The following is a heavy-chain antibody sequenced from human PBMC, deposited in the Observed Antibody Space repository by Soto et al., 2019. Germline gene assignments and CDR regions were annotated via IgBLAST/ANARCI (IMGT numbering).Heavy chain of an antibody. Sequence: PSETLSLTCTVSGGSISSSSYYWGWIRQPPGKGLEWIGSIYYSGSTYYTPSLKSRVTISVDTSKNQFSLKLSSVTAADPAVYYCARPRKVVTPHDAFDIWGQGTMLTVSS. CDR3: ARPRKVVTPHDAFDI. CDR2: IYYSGST. J-gene: IGHJ3*02. CDR1: GGSISSSSYY. V-gene: IGHV4-39*01. D-gene: IGHD2-15*01.